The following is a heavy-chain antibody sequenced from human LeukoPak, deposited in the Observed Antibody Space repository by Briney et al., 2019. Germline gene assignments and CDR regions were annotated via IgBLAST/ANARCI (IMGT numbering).Heavy chain of an antibody. J-gene: IGHJ6*03. V-gene: IGHV1-8*01. CDR2: RNPNSGNT. D-gene: IGHD1-26*01. CDR1: VYTFTSYD. CDR3: ARAAVPVGRDYYMDV. Sequence: ASVKVSCKASVYTFTSYDINWVRQATGQGLEWMGWRNPNSGNTGYAQKFQGRVTMTRNTSISTAYMELSSLRSEDTAVYYCARAAVPVGRDYYMDVWGKGTTVTVSS.